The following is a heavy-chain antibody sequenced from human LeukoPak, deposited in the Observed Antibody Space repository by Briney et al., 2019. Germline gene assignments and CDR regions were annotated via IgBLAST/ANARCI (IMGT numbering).Heavy chain of an antibody. CDR3: VAGGYQYTFDI. Sequence: PGRSLRLSCVASGFTFSSSGMNWVRQAPGKGLEWVSSIGTSRSYIYYADSVKGRFTISRDNAKKSLYLQMNSLRAEDTAVYYCVAGGYQYTFDIWGQGTTVTVSS. J-gene: IGHJ3*02. D-gene: IGHD5-12*01. CDR1: GFTFSSSG. CDR2: IGTSRSYI. V-gene: IGHV3-21*01.